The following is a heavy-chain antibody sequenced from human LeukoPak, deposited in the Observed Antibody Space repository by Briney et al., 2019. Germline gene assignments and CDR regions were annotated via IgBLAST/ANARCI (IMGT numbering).Heavy chain of an antibody. D-gene: IGHD6-19*01. CDR3: ATASGIAVADY. J-gene: IGHJ4*02. CDR2: ISYDGSIQ. V-gene: IGHV3-30*03. CDR1: GFTFSNYG. Sequence: PGGSLRLSCAASGFTFSNYGMHWVRQAPGKGLEWVAVISYDGSIQYCADSVKGRFTISRDNSKNTLYLQMNSLRAEDTAVHYCATASGIAVADYWGQGTLVTVSS.